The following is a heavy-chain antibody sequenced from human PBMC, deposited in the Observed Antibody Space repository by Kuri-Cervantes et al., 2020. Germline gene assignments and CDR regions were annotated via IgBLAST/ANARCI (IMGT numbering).Heavy chain of an antibody. CDR3: ARDRAAIEVTDAFDI. CDR2: INPSGGST. Sequence: ASVKVSCKASGYTFTSYYMHWVRQAPGQGLEWMGIINPSGGSTSYAQKFQGRVTMTRDTSTNTVYMELSSLRSEDTAVYYCARDRAAIEVTDAFDIWGRGTMVTVSS. V-gene: IGHV1-46*01. CDR1: GYTFTSYY. D-gene: IGHD2-21*02. J-gene: IGHJ3*02.